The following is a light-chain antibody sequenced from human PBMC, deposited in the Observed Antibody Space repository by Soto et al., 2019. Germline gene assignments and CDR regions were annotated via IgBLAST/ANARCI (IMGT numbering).Light chain of an antibody. CDR2: DAS. Sequence: EIVLTQSPATLSLSPGERYTLSCRASQSVSSYLAWYQQKHGQXPRXXIYDASNRATGIPARFSGSGSGTHLTITISSLQPEDGETYYCQQLHGYPITFGQGTRLEIK. CDR3: QQLHGYPIT. V-gene: IGKV3-11*01. J-gene: IGKJ5*01. CDR1: QSVSSY.